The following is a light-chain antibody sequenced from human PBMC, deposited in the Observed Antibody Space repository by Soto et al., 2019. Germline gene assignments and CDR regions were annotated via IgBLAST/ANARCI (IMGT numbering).Light chain of an antibody. CDR1: QSVSNNY. CDR3: QQYCSEGT. J-gene: IGKJ1*01. Sequence: ETVVTQSPGTLSLSPGERATLSCRASQSVSNNYLAWYQPKPAQATRLLIYGASNRATCIPDRFSGSVPGPAFTLTISRLAHEGFPVYYCQQYCSEGTFGQGAKVE. V-gene: IGKV3-20*01. CDR2: GAS.